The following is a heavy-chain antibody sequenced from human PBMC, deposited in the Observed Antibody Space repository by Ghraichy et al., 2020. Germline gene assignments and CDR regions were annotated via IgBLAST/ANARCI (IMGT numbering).Heavy chain of an antibody. CDR1: GYTFTGYY. V-gene: IGHV1-2*02. J-gene: IGHJ6*02. D-gene: IGHD6-19*01. CDR3: ARVRSIAVAGPGSYYYYGMDV. CDR2: INPNSGGT. Sequence: ASVKVSCKASGYTFTGYYMHWVRQAPGQGLEWMGWINPNSGGTNYAQKFQGRVTMTRDTSISTAYMELSRLRSDDTAVYYCARVRSIAVAGPGSYYYYGMDVWGQGTTVTVSS.